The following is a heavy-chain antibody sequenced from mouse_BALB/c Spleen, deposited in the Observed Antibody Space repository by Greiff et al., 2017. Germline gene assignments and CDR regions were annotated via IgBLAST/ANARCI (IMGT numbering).Heavy chain of an antibody. CDR3: TRFGKYGNYYAMDY. V-gene: IGHV1-5*01. CDR1: GYSFTSYW. D-gene: IGHD2-10*02. CDR2: IYPGNSDT. Sequence: VQLQQSGTVLARPGASVKMSCKASGYSFTSYWMHWVKQRPGQGLEWIGAIYPGNSDTSYNQKFKGKAKLTAVTSASTAYMELSSLTNEDSAVYYCTRFGKYGNYYAMDYWGQGTSVTVSS. J-gene: IGHJ4*01.